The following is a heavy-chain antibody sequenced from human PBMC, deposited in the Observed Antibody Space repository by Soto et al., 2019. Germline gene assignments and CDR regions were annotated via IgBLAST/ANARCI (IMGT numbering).Heavy chain of an antibody. V-gene: IGHV4-34*01. Sequence: LSLTDARYSRNARTLFWRRIRHPPGKGVEWIWEINHSGSTNYNPSLKNRVTISVDTSTNQFSLKLSSVNAADTAVYYCARMWRDYYLLSGSQTAYYYGMDVWGQGNTV. J-gene: IGHJ6*02. CDR2: INHSGST. CDR1: SRNARTLF. D-gene: IGHD3-3*01. CDR3: ARMWRDYYLLSGSQTAYYYGMDV.